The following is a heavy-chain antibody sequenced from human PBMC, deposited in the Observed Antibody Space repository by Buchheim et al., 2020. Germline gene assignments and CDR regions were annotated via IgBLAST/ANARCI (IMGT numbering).Heavy chain of an antibody. D-gene: IGHD4-17*01. CDR1: GTSFSNYF. J-gene: IGHJ6*02. V-gene: IGHV4-34*01. CDR2: VDHNGDT. CDR3: TRVRDYNDDVDYVEYYYHGMDY. Sequence: QVQLQQWGAGLLRPSETLSLTCAVYGTSFSNYFWTWIRQSPGKGLEWIGHVDHNGDTNSNPSLRSRVTISLDLSKNQFSLNVRSVTAADAGVYYCTRVRDYNDDVDYVEYYYHGMDYWGQGTT.